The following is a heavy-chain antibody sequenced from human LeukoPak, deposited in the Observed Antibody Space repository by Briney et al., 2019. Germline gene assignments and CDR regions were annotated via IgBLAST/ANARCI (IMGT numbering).Heavy chain of an antibody. CDR3: AREGRRALVTAPRDNWFDP. CDR1: GYTFTSYD. V-gene: IGHV1-18*01. D-gene: IGHD2-21*02. CDR2: ISAYNGKT. J-gene: IGHJ5*02. Sequence: ASVKVSCRTSGYTFTSYDIYWVRQAPGQGLEWMGWISAYNGKTNYAQKIQGRVTMTTDTSTTTAYMELRNLTSDDTAIYYCAREGRRALVTAPRDNWFDPWGQGTLVIVSS.